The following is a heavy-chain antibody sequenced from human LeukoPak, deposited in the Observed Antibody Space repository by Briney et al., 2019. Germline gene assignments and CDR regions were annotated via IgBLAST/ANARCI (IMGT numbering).Heavy chain of an antibody. CDR3: ARDSAYCSGGSCYSGVTDY. J-gene: IGHJ4*02. D-gene: IGHD2-15*01. V-gene: IGHV1-18*01. Sequence: WASVKVSCKASGYTFTSYGISLVRQAPGQGLEWMGWISACNGNTNYAQKLQGRVTMTTDTSTSTAYMELRSLRSDDTAVYYCARDSAYCSGGSCYSGVTDYWGQGTLLTVSS. CDR2: ISACNGNT. CDR1: GYTFTSYG.